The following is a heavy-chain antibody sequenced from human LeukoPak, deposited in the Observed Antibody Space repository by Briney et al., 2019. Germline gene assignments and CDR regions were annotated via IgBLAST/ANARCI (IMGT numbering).Heavy chain of an antibody. D-gene: IGHD2-15*01. CDR1: GFTFSDYY. J-gene: IGHJ6*03. Sequence: GGSLRLSCAASGFTFSDYYMSWIRQAPGKGLEWVSYISSSGSTIYYADSVKGRFTIPRDNAKNSLYLQMNSLRAEGTAVYYCARLAVVAATGGYYMDVWGKGTTVTVSS. CDR3: ARLAVVAATGGYYMDV. V-gene: IGHV3-11*01. CDR2: ISSSGSTI.